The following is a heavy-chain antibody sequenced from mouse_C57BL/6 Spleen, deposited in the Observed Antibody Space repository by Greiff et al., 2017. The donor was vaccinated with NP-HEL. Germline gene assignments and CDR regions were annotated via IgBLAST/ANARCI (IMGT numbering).Heavy chain of an antibody. CDR1: EYDFPSHD. J-gene: IGHJ2*01. Sequence: EVMLVESGGGLVQPGESLKLSCESNEYDFPSHDMSWVRKTPEKRLELVAAINSDGGSTYYPATMQRRFIISRDNTKKTLYLQMSSLRSEDTAVYYCARHYGRSYFDYWGQGTTLTVSS. V-gene: IGHV5-2*03. CDR3: ARHYGRSYFDY. CDR2: INSDGGST. D-gene: IGHD1-1*01.